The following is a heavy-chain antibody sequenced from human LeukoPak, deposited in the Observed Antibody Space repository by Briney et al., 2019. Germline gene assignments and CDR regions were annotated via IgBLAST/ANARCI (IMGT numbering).Heavy chain of an antibody. D-gene: IGHD3-10*01. J-gene: IGHJ4*02. V-gene: IGHV4-31*03. CDR1: GGSISSGGYY. CDR3: ARDLTMVRGALDY. CDR2: IYYSGST. Sequence: PSEALSLTCTVSGGSISSGGYYWSWIRQHPGKGLEWIGYIYYSGSTYYNPSLKSRVTISVDTSKNQFSLKLSSVTAADTAVYYCARDLTMVRGALDYWGQGTLVTVSS.